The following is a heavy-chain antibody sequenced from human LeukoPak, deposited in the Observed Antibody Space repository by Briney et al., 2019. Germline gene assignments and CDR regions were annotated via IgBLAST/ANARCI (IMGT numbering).Heavy chain of an antibody. J-gene: IGHJ5*02. Sequence: SETLSLTCIVSGYSISSGYYWGWIRQPPGKGLEWIGNIHHSGSTYYNPSLKSRVTISADTSKNQFSLKLSSVTAADTAVYYCARRVVDTTMTWANWFDPWGQGTLVTVSS. CDR3: ARRVVDTTMTWANWFDP. CDR1: GYSISSGYY. D-gene: IGHD5-18*01. CDR2: IHHSGST. V-gene: IGHV4-38-2*02.